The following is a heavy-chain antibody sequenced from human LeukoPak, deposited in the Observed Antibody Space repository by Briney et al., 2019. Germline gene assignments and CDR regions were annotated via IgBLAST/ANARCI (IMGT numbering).Heavy chain of an antibody. Sequence: SETLSLTCTVSNGSVSPYYWSWIRQPAGQGLEWIGRIYITGSTTYSPSLKSRVTMSIDTSKNQFSLNLSSVTAADTAVYYCARGAGSPSGAFDIWGQGTMVTVSS. D-gene: IGHD1-26*01. J-gene: IGHJ3*02. CDR2: IYITGST. CDR3: ARGAGSPSGAFDI. CDR1: NGSVSPYY. V-gene: IGHV4-4*07.